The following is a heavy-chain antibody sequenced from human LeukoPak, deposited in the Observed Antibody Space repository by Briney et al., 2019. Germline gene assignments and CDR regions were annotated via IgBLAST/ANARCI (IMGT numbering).Heavy chain of an antibody. J-gene: IGHJ6*02. D-gene: IGHD4-11*01. CDR2: ISSSSSYI. V-gene: IGHV3-21*01. Sequence: GGSLRLSCAASGFTFSSYSMNWVRQAPGKELEWVSSISSSSSYIYYAESVKGRFTLSRDNAKNSLYLQMNSLRAEDTAVYYCARDYSMYGMDVWGQRTTVTVSS. CDR1: GFTFSSYS. CDR3: ARDYSMYGMDV.